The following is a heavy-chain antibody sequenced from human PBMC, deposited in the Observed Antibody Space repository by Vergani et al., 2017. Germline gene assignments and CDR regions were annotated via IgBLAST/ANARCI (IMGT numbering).Heavy chain of an antibody. J-gene: IGHJ4*02. CDR2: IYYSGST. D-gene: IGHD6-6*01. CDR3: ARHGGAARPPY. V-gene: IGHV4-39*01. CDR1: GGSISSYY. Sequence: QVQLQESGPGLVKPSETLSLTCTVSGGSISSYYWSWIRQPPGKGLEWIGSIYYSGSTYYNPSLKSRITISVDTSKNQFSLKLSSVTAADTAVYYCARHGGAARPPYWGQGTLVTVSS.